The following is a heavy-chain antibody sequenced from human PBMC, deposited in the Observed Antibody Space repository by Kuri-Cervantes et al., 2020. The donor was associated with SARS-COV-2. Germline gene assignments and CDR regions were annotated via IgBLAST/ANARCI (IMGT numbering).Heavy chain of an antibody. CDR3: ARGVSHIAAAGLYYFDY. CDR2: ISGSGGST. Sequence: GESLKISCAASGFTFSSYAMSWVRQAPGKGLEWVSAISGSGGSTSYAQKFQGRVTMTRDTSTSTVYMELSSLRSEDTAVYYCARGVSHIAAAGLYYFDYWGQGTLVTVSS. D-gene: IGHD6-13*01. V-gene: IGHV3-23*01. CDR1: GFTFSSYA. J-gene: IGHJ4*02.